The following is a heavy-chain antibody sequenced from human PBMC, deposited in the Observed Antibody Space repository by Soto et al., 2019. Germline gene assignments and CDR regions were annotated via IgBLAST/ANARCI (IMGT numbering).Heavy chain of an antibody. V-gene: IGHV3-7*01. J-gene: IGHJ4*02. D-gene: IGHD3-3*01. Sequence: GGSLRLSCVPSGFTFSNYWMTWVRQAPGKGLEWVAYIYRDGSQEDYLDSVKGRFTISRDNAKNSLYLQMNSLRAEDTAVYYCARAYDFVPYWGQGTLVTVSS. CDR1: GFTFSNYW. CDR2: IYRDGSQE. CDR3: ARAYDFVPY.